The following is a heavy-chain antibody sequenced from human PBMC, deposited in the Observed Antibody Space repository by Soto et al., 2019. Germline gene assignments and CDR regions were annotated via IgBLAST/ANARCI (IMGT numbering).Heavy chain of an antibody. J-gene: IGHJ4*02. D-gene: IGHD2-21*01. V-gene: IGHV3-30-3*01. CDR1: GFTFSSYA. CDR2: ISYDGSNK. Sequence: QVQLVESGGGVVQPGRSLRLSCAASGFTFSSYAMHWVRQAPGKGLEWVAVISYDGSNKYYADSVKGRFTISRDNSKNTLFQQMNSLRAEDTAEYDCARWDEIATTPPFDYLGQGTLVTVSS. CDR3: ARWDEIATTPPFDY.